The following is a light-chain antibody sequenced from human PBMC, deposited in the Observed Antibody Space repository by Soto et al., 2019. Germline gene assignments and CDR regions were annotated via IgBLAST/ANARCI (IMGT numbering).Light chain of an antibody. CDR1: QSVSSN. J-gene: IGKJ1*01. CDR3: QQYNNWPPWT. Sequence: EIVMTQYPATLSVSPGERATLSCRASQSVSSNLAWYQQKPGQAPRLLLYGASTRATGIPARFSGSGSGTEFTLTINSLQSEDFAVYYCQQYNNWPPWTFGQGTKVEI. V-gene: IGKV3-15*01. CDR2: GAS.